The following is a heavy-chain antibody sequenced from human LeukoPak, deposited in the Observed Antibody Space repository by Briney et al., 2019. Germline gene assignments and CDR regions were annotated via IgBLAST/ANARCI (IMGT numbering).Heavy chain of an antibody. CDR2: ISAYNGNT. Sequence: ASVKVSCKASGYTFTGYYMHWVRQAPGQGLEWMGWISAYNGNTNYAQKLQGRVTMTTDTSTSTAYMELRSLRSDGTAVYYCASVGSSSIYYFDYWGQGTLVTVSS. CDR1: GYTFTGYY. J-gene: IGHJ4*02. CDR3: ASVGSSSIYYFDY. V-gene: IGHV1-18*04. D-gene: IGHD6-6*01.